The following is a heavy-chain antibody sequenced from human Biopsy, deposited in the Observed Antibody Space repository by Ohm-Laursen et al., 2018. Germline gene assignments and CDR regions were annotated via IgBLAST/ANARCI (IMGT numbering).Heavy chain of an antibody. J-gene: IGHJ4*02. Sequence: GTLSLTCEVSGESFSDYYWSWIRQPPGKGLEWIGKINHRGRSSYSPSLQSRVTISVDASKNQFSLNMKSVNAADTAVYFCAREGGGLLPIRLTDFWGPGMMVTVSS. V-gene: IGHV4-34*01. CDR2: INHRGRS. CDR3: AREGGGLLPIRLTDF. CDR1: GESFSDYY. D-gene: IGHD1-26*01.